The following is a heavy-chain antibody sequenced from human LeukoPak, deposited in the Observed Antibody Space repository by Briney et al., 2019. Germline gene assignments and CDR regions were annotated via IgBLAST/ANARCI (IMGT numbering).Heavy chain of an antibody. J-gene: IGHJ4*02. D-gene: IGHD3-16*01. Sequence: PGGSLRLSCAASGFNFSSYEMNWVRQAPGKGLEWVSYISSSGSTIYYADSVKGRFTISRDNAKNSLYLQMNSLRAEDTALYYCARHQGAGEYPFDYWGQGTLVTVSS. CDR1: GFNFSSYE. V-gene: IGHV3-48*03. CDR3: ARHQGAGEYPFDY. CDR2: ISSSGSTI.